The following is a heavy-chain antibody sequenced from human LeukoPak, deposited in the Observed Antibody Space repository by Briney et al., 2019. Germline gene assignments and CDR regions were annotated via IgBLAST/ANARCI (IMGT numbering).Heavy chain of an antibody. Sequence: PGGSLRLSCAASGFTFSSYAMSWVRQAPGKGLEWVGNIKQDGSEKNYMDSVKGRFTISRDNAKNSLYLQMNSLRAEDTAVYYCARDKFSSGWYGFDYWGQGTLVTVSS. CDR2: IKQDGSEK. V-gene: IGHV3-7*01. CDR1: GFTFSSYA. CDR3: ARDKFSSGWYGFDY. J-gene: IGHJ4*02. D-gene: IGHD6-19*01.